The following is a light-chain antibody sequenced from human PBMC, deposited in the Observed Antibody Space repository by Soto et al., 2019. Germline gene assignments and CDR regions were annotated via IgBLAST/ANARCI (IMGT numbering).Light chain of an antibody. CDR3: QQYDNLFT. Sequence: DIQMTQSPSSLSASVGDRVTITCQASQAISNYLNWYQQKPGKAPKLLIYDASNLETGVQSRFSGSGSGTDFTFTISSLQPEDIATYYCQQYDNLFTFGPGTKVDIK. CDR1: QAISNY. CDR2: DAS. J-gene: IGKJ3*01. V-gene: IGKV1-33*01.